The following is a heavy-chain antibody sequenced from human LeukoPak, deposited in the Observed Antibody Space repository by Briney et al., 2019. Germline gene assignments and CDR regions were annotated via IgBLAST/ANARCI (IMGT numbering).Heavy chain of an antibody. V-gene: IGHV4-61*02. CDR2: IYTSGST. J-gene: IGHJ5*02. Sequence: PSETLSLTCTVSGGSISSGSYYWSWTRQPAGKGLEWIGRIYTSGSTNYNPSLKSRVTISVDTSKNQFSLKLSSVTAADTAVYYCARDGCSGGSCKYNWFDPWGQGTLVTVSS. CDR3: ARDGCSGGSCKYNWFDP. CDR1: GGSISSGSYY. D-gene: IGHD2-15*01.